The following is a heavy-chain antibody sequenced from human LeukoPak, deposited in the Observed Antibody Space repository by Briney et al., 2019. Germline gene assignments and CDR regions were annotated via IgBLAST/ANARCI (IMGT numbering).Heavy chain of an antibody. CDR1: GNSISNYY. V-gene: IGHV4-59*12. J-gene: IGHJ6*03. CDR2: IHDSGST. Sequence: PSETLSLTCSVSGNSISNYYWAWIRQSPGMGLEWIGNIHDSGSTNYNPSLKSRVTISGDTSKKQFSLKLSSVTAADTAVYYCASLIWGGDCSPDYYSYYPDVWGKGTTVTVPS. CDR3: ASLIWGGDCSPDYYSYYPDV. D-gene: IGHD2-21*01.